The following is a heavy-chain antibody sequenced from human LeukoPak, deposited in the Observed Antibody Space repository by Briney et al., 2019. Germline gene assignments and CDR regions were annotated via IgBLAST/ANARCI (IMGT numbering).Heavy chain of an antibody. D-gene: IGHD6-6*01. V-gene: IGHV3-23*01. CDR1: GFTFSSYA. Sequence: GGSLRLSCAASGFTFSSYAMSWVRQAPGKGLEWVSAISGSGGSTYYADSVKGRFTISRDNSKNTLYLQMDSLRADDTAVYYCARDRSSRHIDYWGQGILVTVSS. CDR2: ISGSGGST. CDR3: ARDRSSRHIDY. J-gene: IGHJ4*02.